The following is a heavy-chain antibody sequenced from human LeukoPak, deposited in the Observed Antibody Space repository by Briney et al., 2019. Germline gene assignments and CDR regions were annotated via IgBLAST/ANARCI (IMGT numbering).Heavy chain of an antibody. J-gene: IGHJ6*02. CDR3: AKDPLSPEYYYYYYGMDV. CDR2: ISGSGGST. D-gene: IGHD1-14*01. CDR1: GFTFSSYA. V-gene: IGHV3-23*01. Sequence: GGSLRLSCAASGFTFSSYAMSWVRQAPGKGLEWVSAISGSGGSTYYADSVKGRFTISRDNSENTLYLQMNSLRAEDTAVYYCAKDPLSPEYYYYYYGMDVWGQGTTVTVSS.